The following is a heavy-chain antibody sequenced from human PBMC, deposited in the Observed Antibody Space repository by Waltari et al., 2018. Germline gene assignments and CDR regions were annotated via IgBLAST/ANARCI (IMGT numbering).Heavy chain of an antibody. D-gene: IGHD3-22*01. CDR2: VDPEDGET. CDR3: ATGYYYDSSGYYGDAFDI. CDR1: GYTLTELS. V-gene: IGHV1-24*01. Sequence: QVQLVQSGAEVKKPGASVKVSCKVSGYTLTELSMHWVRPAPGKGLEWMGGVDPEDGETIYEQEFQGRVTMTEDTCTDTAYMELSSLRSEDTAVYYCATGYYYDSSGYYGDAFDIWGQGTMVTVSS. J-gene: IGHJ3*02.